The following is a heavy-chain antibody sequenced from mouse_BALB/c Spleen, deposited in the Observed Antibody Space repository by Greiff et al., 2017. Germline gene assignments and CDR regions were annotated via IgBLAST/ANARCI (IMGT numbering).Heavy chain of an antibody. J-gene: IGHJ2*01. CDR3: AREGVTMITTFDY. D-gene: IGHD2-4*01. V-gene: IGHV1-80*01. CDR2: IYPGDGDT. Sequence: VMLVESGAELVRPGSSVKISCKASGYAFSSYWMNWVKQRPGQGLEWIGQIYPGDGDTNYNGKFKGKATLTADKSSSTAYMQLSSLTSEDSAVYFCAREGVTMITTFDYWGQGTTLTVSS. CDR1: GYAFSSYW.